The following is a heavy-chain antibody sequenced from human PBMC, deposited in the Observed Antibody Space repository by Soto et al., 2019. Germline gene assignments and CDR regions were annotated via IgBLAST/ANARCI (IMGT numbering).Heavy chain of an antibody. CDR3: PKDPNTDLLGDFEF. D-gene: IGHD2-21*01. CDR1: GFTFSSYT. Sequence: PGGSLRLSCAASGFTFSSYTMSWVRQAPGKGLEWVSGVSGTGTRTYYADSVKGRFTISRDNSESTLSLQMNSLRDEDTAVYYCPKDPNTDLLGDFEFGGQGTMENVSS. CDR2: VSGTGTRT. J-gene: IGHJ3*01. V-gene: IGHV3-23*01.